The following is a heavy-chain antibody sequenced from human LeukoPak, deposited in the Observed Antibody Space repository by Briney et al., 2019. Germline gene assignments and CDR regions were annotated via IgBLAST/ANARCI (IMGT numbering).Heavy chain of an antibody. V-gene: IGHV3-53*05. CDR1: GFAVSSNY. J-gene: IGHJ4*02. CDR2: VYSDGSI. Sequence: PVGSLRLSCEASGFAVSSNYISWVRQAPGKGLEWVSIVYSDGSIFHADSVKGRFTISRDNSKNTLYLQMNSLRAEDTAVYYCARDSDYGDYILNWGRGTLVTVSS. D-gene: IGHD4-17*01. CDR3: ARDSDYGDYILN.